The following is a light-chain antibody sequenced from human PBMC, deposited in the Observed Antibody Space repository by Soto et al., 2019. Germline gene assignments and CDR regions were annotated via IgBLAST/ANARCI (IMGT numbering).Light chain of an antibody. J-gene: IGKJ1*01. V-gene: IGKV3-20*01. CDR3: QQYDSSPKT. CDR1: QSVRSSY. CDR2: GAF. Sequence: ESVLPRSPGPLSLSPAKEGTIACRASQSVRSSYLAWYQQKPGQAPRLLIYGAFCRATGMTDRFSGTGSGKAFRPAISRLGPEDFAVYYCQQYDSSPKTFGQGTKVDIK.